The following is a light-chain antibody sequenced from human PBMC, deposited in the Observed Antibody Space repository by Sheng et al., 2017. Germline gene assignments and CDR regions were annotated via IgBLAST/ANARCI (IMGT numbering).Light chain of an antibody. J-gene: IGLJ1*01. CDR3: SSYAGHNTFV. V-gene: IGLV2-8*01. CDR2: EVT. CDR1: SSDVGGHNY. Sequence: QSALTQPPFASGSPGQSVTISCTGTSSDVGGHNYVSWYQQHPGKAPKFIIYEVTKWASGVPDRFSGSKSGNTASLTVSGLQPDDEADYYCSSYAGHNTFVFGTGTTITVL.